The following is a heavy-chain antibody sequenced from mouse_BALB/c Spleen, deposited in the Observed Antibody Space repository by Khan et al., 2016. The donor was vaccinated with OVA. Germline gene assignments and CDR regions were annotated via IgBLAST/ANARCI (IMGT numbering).Heavy chain of an antibody. V-gene: IGHV1-76*01. CDR3: AREEALYYFDY. D-gene: IGHD3-2*02. J-gene: IGHJ2*01. CDR1: GYIFTSYW. Sequence: VQLKQSGAELVRPGASVKLSCKTSGYIFTSYWIHWVKQRSGQRLEWIARIYPGTDNTYYNEKLKDKATLTADKSSSTAYMQLSSLKSEDSAVYFCAREEALYYFDYWGQGTTLTVSS. CDR2: IYPGTDNT.